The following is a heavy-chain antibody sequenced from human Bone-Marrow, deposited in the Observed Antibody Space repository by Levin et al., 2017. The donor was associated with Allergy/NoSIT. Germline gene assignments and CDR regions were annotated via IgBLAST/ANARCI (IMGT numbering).Heavy chain of an antibody. CDR1: GYSISSGYY. D-gene: IGHD1-7*01. CDR3: ASSNFH. J-gene: IGHJ4*02. Sequence: HSQTLSLTCAVSGYSISSGYYWGWIRQPPGKGLEWIGSIYHSGSSGSTYYNPSLKSRITTSVDTSKNQFSLKLRSVTAADTAVYYCASSNFHWGQGTLVTVSS. V-gene: IGHV4-38-2*01. CDR2: IYHSGSSGST.